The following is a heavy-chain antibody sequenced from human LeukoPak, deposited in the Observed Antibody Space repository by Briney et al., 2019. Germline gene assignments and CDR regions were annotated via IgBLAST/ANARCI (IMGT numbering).Heavy chain of an antibody. V-gene: IGHV3-74*03. CDR1: GFTFSNYW. CDR2: INRDGSTT. D-gene: IGHD3-10*01. CDR3: ARDKKSGESSEIDY. J-gene: IGHJ4*02. Sequence: PGGSLRLSCAASGFTFSNYWVHWVRQPPGKGMVWVSRINRDGSTTKYADSVKGRFTVSRDNAKNTLNLQMNSMRAEDTAVYYCARDKKSGESSEIDYWGQGTLVTVSS.